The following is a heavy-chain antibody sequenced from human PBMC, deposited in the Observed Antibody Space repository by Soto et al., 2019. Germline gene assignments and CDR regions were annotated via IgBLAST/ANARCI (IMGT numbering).Heavy chain of an antibody. CDR3: ARIYRSGDNYGYGRFVNNYGMDV. CDR2: INPSGGST. V-gene: IGHV1-46*01. Sequence: ASVKVSCKVSGYTFTSYYMHWVRQAPGQGLEWMGIINPSGGSTSYAQKFQGRVTMTRDTSTSTVYMELSSLRYEDTAVYYCARIYRSGDNYGYGRFVNNYGMDVWGQGTTVTVSS. D-gene: IGHD5-18*01. CDR1: GYTFTSYY. J-gene: IGHJ6*02.